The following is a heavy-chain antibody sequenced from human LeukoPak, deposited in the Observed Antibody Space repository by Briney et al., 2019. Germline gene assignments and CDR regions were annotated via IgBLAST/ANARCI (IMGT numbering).Heavy chain of an antibody. D-gene: IGHD5-18*01. CDR3: ARDGSYDRSFDY. J-gene: IGHJ4*02. Sequence: PGGSLRLSCAASGFTVSVNYMSWVRQAPGRGLEWVSVIYSGGSTYYADSVKGRFTISRDNSKNTVYLQMSSLRAEDTAVYYCARDGSYDRSFDYWWQGTLVTVSS. CDR1: GFTVSVNY. V-gene: IGHV3-53*01. CDR2: IYSGGST.